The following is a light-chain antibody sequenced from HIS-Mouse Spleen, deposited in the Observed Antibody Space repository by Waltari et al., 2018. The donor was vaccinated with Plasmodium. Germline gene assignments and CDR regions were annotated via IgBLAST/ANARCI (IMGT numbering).Light chain of an antibody. CDR1: SSAFGSYYL. CDR2: EGS. Sequence: QSALTQPASVSGSPGPSLPISCTGTSSAFGSYYLVSWYQQHPGKAPKLMIYEGSKRPSGVSNRFSGSKSGNTASLTISGLQAEDEADYYCCSYAGSSTWVFGGGTKLTVL. V-gene: IGLV2-23*01. J-gene: IGLJ3*02. CDR3: CSYAGSSTWV.